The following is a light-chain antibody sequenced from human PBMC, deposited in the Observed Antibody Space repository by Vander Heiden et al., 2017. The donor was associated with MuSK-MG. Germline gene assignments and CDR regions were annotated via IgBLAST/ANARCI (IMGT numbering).Light chain of an antibody. CDR3: QQLNSSPST. Sequence: DIQLTQSPSFLSASVGDRVTITCRASQGISSYLAWYQQKPGKAPKLLIYAASTLQSGVPSRFSGSGSGREFTLTIISLQPEDFATSYCQQLNSSPSTFGEGTKMEIK. CDR2: AAS. V-gene: IGKV1-9*01. CDR1: QGISSY. J-gene: IGKJ2*01.